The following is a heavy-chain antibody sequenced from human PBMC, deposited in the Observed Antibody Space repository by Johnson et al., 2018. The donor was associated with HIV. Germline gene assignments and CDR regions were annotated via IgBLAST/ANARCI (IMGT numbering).Heavy chain of an antibody. Sequence: VQLVESGGGVVRPGGSLRLSCAASGFTFDDYGMSWVRQVLGKGLEWVSYISSSGSTIYYADSVVKGRFTISRDNAKNSVFLQMNSLRAEDTAVYYCAKDRYYDSSGPDAFDIWGQGTMVTVSS. CDR2: ISSSGSTI. J-gene: IGHJ3*02. V-gene: IGHV3-48*04. CDR3: AKDRYYDSSGPDAFDI. D-gene: IGHD3-22*01. CDR1: GFTFDDYG.